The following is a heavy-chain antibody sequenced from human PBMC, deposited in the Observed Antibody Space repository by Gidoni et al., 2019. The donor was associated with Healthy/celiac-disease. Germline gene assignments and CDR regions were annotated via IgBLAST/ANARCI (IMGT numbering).Heavy chain of an antibody. CDR1: GFTFSSKG. Sequence: QVQLVASGGGVVQPGRSLRLSCAASGFTFSSKGRHWVRQAPGKGLEWVAVMWYDGSNKYYADSVKGRFTISRDNSKNTLYLQMNSLRAEDTAVYYCARTNLGDYYYGSGSPDYWGQGTLVTVSS. CDR3: ARTNLGDYYYGSGSPDY. CDR2: MWYDGSNK. V-gene: IGHV3-33*01. J-gene: IGHJ4*02. D-gene: IGHD3-10*01.